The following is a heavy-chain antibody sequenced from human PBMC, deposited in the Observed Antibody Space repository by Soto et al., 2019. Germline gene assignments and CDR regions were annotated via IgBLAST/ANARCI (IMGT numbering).Heavy chain of an antibody. J-gene: IGHJ4*02. Sequence: QLQLQESGPGLVKPSETLSLTCTVSGGFISTSSYYWGWVRQPPGKGLEWIGTIYYTGYTYYNPSRKSRVAMSVHTSKDHFSLNLTSVIAAHTAIYYCARSAIAVNGLFDHWGLGTLVTVSS. D-gene: IGHD6-19*01. CDR1: GGFISTSSYY. V-gene: IGHV4-39*02. CDR2: IYYTGYT. CDR3: ARSAIAVNGLFDH.